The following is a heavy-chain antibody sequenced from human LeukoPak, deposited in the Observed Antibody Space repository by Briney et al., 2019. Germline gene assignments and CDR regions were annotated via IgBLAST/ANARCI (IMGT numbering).Heavy chain of an antibody. CDR3: ARGFFVRENPGSRFDP. Sequence: PSETLSLTCAVYGGSFSGYYWSWIRQPPGKGLEWIGEINHSGSTNYNPSLKSRVTISVDRSKNHFSLRLTSATAADTAVYYCARGFFVRENPGSRFDPWGQGALVTVSP. V-gene: IGHV4-34*01. CDR2: INHSGST. D-gene: IGHD3-10*02. CDR1: GGSFSGYY. J-gene: IGHJ5*02.